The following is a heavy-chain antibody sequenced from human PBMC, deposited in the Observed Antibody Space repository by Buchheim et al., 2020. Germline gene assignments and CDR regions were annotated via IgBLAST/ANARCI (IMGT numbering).Heavy chain of an antibody. J-gene: IGHJ4*02. CDR3: ARDFNYAFDH. V-gene: IGHV3-48*02. Sequence: EVQLVESGGGLVQPGGSLRLSCAASGFTFSDYPMNWVRQAPGKGLEWLANIRTTRDGGMSSAYAVKGLFTISRDDAKNPLLLQMNRLRDEDTAVYYCARDFNYAFDHWGQRIL. CDR1: GFTFSDYP. CDR2: IRTTRDGGM. D-gene: IGHD2-2*01.